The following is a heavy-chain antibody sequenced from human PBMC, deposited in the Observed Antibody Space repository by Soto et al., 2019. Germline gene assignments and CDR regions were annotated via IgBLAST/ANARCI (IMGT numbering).Heavy chain of an antibody. V-gene: IGHV1-69*01. J-gene: IGHJ4*02. CDR3: ARGVVPEYYYDSSGYYYPFDY. Sequence: QVQLVQSGAEVKKPGSSVKVSCKASGGTFSSYAISWVRQAPGQGLEWMGGIIPIFGTANYAQKFQGRVTITADESTSTAYMELSSLRSEDTAVYYCARGVVPEYYYDSSGYYYPFDYWGQGTLVTVSS. D-gene: IGHD3-22*01. CDR2: IIPIFGTA. CDR1: GGTFSSYA.